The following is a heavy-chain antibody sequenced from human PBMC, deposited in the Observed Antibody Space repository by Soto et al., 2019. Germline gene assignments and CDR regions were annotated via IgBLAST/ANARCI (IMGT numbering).Heavy chain of an antibody. Sequence: SETLSLTCAVTGGSIRTSNCWSWVRQPPGKGLEWIGEVYHSGSTNYNPSFKSRVAMSVDKSKNQFSLKLNSVTAADTAVYYCAGASTWHPGAFNIWGQGTTVT. V-gene: IGHV4-4*02. J-gene: IGHJ3*02. CDR1: GGSIRTSNC. D-gene: IGHD5-12*01. CDR2: VYHSGST. CDR3: AGASTWHPGAFNI.